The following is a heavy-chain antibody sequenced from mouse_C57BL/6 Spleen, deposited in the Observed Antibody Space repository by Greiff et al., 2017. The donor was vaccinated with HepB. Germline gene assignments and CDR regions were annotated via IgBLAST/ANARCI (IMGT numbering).Heavy chain of an antibody. CDR2: ISSGSSTI. CDR1: GFTFSDYG. D-gene: IGHD2-4*01. CDR3: ARQVYDYDRGWYFDV. V-gene: IGHV5-17*01. Sequence: DVKLVESGGGLVKPGGSLKLSCAASGFTFSDYGMHWVRQAPEKGLEWVAYISSGSSTIYYADTVKGRFTISRDNAKNTLFLQMTSLRSEDTAMYYCARQVYDYDRGWYFDVWGTGTTVTVSS. J-gene: IGHJ1*03.